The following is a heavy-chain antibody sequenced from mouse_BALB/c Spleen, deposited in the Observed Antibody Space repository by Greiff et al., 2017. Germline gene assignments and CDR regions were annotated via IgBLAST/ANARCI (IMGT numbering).Heavy chain of an antibody. V-gene: IGHV1-15*01. CDR2: IDPETGGT. CDR3: TRDSGNYYGSSWGY. D-gene: IGHD1-1*01. Sequence: VHLQQSGAELVRPGASVTLSCKASGYTFTDYEMHWVKQTPVHGLEWIGAIDPETGGTAYNQKFKGKATLTADKSSSTAYMELRSLTSEDSAVYYCTRDSGNYYGSSWGYWGQGTTLTVSS. J-gene: IGHJ2*01. CDR1: GYTFTDYE.